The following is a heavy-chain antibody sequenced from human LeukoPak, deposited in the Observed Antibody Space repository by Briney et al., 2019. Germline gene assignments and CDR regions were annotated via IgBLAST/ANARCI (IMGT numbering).Heavy chain of an antibody. Sequence: PGGSLRLSCAASGFTFSSYGMHWVRQAPGKGLEWVAFIRYDGSNKYYADSVKGRFTISRDNSKNTLYLQMNSLRAEDTAVYYCASNGYSYGYLYYMDVWGKGTTVTVSS. CDR1: GFTFSSYG. J-gene: IGHJ6*03. D-gene: IGHD5-18*01. V-gene: IGHV3-30*02. CDR2: IRYDGSNK. CDR3: ASNGYSYGYLYYMDV.